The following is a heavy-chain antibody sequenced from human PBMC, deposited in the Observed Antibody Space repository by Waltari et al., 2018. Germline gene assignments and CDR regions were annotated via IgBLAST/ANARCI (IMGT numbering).Heavy chain of an antibody. CDR2: IYFDVNT. J-gene: IGHJ4*02. CDR1: GGSVTANSYF. CDR3: ARQGLYCRSSNCVGLDFSH. V-gene: IGHV4-39*01. D-gene: IGHD2-2*01. Sequence: QESGPGLLKPSAPLSLTGAGSGGSVTANSYFWGWFRSAPRKGLEWLGNIYFDVNTNYNPSLKSRVSISVDTSQKQFSLKLTSVTATDTAVYYCARQGLYCRSSNCVGLDFSHWGQGTLVAVS.